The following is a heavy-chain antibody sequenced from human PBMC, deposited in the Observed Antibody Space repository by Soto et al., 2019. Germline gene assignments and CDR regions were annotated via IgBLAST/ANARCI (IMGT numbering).Heavy chain of an antibody. CDR1: GFTFSNYA. CDR3: AKGRGYYYYYGVDV. Sequence: GGSLRLSCAASGFTFSNYAMHWVRQAPGEGQEWVSDIIDSGGSTYYADSVKGRFTISRDNSKSTLYLQMNSLRAEDTALYYCAKGRGYYYYYGVDVWGQGTTVTVSS. V-gene: IGHV3-23*01. J-gene: IGHJ6*02. CDR2: IIDSGGST.